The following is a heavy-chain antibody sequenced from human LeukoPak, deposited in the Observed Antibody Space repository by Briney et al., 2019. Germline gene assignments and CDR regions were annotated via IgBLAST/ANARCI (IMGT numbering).Heavy chain of an antibody. D-gene: IGHD3-22*01. Sequence: PSETLSLTCTVSGGSISSYYWSCIRQPAGKGLEWIGHIYTSGSTNYNPSLKSRITMSVDTSKNQFSLKLSSVTAADTAVYYCARDLPIYYDTSGYPETGFDYWGQGTLVTVSS. J-gene: IGHJ4*02. CDR2: IYTSGST. V-gene: IGHV4-4*07. CDR3: ARDLPIYYDTSGYPETGFDY. CDR1: GGSISSYY.